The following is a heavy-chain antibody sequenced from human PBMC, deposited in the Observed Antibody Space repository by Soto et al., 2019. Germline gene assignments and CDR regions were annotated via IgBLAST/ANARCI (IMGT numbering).Heavy chain of an antibody. CDR3: AIYGGNSVSFDY. V-gene: IGHV4-30-4*01. CDR2: IYYSGST. D-gene: IGHD4-17*01. Sequence: QVQLQESGPGLVKPSQTLSLTCTVSGGSISSGDYYWSWIRQPPGKGLEWIGYIYYSGSTYYNPSLKSRVTISVDTSKNQFSLKLRSVTAADTAVYSCAIYGGNSVSFDYWGQGTLVTVSS. CDR1: GGSISSGDYY. J-gene: IGHJ4*02.